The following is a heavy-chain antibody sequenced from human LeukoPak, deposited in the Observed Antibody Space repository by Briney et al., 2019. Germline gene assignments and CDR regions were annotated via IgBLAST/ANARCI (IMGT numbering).Heavy chain of an antibody. Sequence: NPGGSLRLSCAASGFIFSDYYMTWIRQPPGKGLEWISYISSSGSTLDYADSVKGRFTISRDNGKNSVSLQMNSLRAEDTAVYYCCVGVTYQEFDYWGQGTLVTVSS. CDR1: GFIFSDYY. CDR3: CVGVTYQEFDY. V-gene: IGHV3-11*04. D-gene: IGHD1-26*01. CDR2: ISSSGSTL. J-gene: IGHJ4*02.